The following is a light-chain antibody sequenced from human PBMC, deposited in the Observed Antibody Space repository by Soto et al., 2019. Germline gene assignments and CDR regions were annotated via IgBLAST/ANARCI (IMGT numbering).Light chain of an antibody. Sequence: IHMTHSPSTLPASFRYRVTMTFRTNQSISTGLACYQQKPAKAANLLIYKASRLETGVPSRFSGSGSGTEFTLTISFLQPDDFATYYCQQYNSYSWTFGQGTKVDI. CDR2: KAS. J-gene: IGKJ1*01. V-gene: IGKV1-5*03. CDR1: QSISTG. CDR3: QQYNSYSWT.